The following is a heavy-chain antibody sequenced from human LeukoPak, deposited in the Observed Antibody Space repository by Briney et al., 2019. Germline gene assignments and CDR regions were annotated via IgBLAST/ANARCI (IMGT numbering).Heavy chain of an antibody. CDR2: IYYSGST. Sequence: PSETLSLTCTVSGGSISSYYWSWIRQPPGKGLEWIGYIYYSGSTNYNPSLKSRVTISVDTSKNQFSLKLSSVTAADTAVYYCARVGLWFGNLDCWGQGTLVTVSS. J-gene: IGHJ4*02. CDR1: GGSISSYY. CDR3: ARVGLWFGNLDC. V-gene: IGHV4-59*01. D-gene: IGHD3-10*01.